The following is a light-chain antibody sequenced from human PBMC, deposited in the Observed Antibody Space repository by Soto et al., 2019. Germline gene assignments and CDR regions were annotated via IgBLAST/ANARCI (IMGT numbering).Light chain of an antibody. V-gene: IGKV3-15*01. Sequence: EIVMTQSPATLSVSPGERATLSCRASQSVSSNLAWYQQKPGQAPRLLIYGASTRAAGIPARISGSGSGTEFTLTISSLQAEYFAVYYCQQYNDWPLSFGGGTTVEIK. CDR3: QQYNDWPLS. CDR1: QSVSSN. J-gene: IGKJ4*01. CDR2: GAS.